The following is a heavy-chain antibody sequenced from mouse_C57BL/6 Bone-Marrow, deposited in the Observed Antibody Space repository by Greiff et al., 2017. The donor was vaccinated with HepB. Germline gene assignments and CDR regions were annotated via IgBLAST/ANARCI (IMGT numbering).Heavy chain of an antibody. J-gene: IGHJ1*03. Sequence: QVQLQQPGAELVKPGASVKVSCKASGYTFTSYWMHWVKQRPGQGLEWIGRIHPSDSDTNYNQKFKGKATLTVDESSSTAYMQLSSLTSEDSAVYYCAIGNWDVGDWYFDVWGTGTTVTVSS. CDR2: IHPSDSDT. CDR1: GYTFTSYW. D-gene: IGHD4-1*01. CDR3: AIGNWDVGDWYFDV. V-gene: IGHV1-74*01.